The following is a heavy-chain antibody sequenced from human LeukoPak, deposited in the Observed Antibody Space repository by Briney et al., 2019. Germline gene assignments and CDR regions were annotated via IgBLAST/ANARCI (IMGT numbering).Heavy chain of an antibody. CDR3: ARDRPVRGVIITVGYWFDP. CDR1: GGAISSYY. Sequence: PSETLSLTCTVSGGAISSYYWSWIRQPAGKGLEWIGRIYTSGSTNYNPSLKSRVTMSVDTSKNQFSLKLSSVTAADTAVYYCARDRPVRGVIITVGYWFDPWGQGTLVTVSS. V-gene: IGHV4-4*07. D-gene: IGHD3-10*01. J-gene: IGHJ5*02. CDR2: IYTSGST.